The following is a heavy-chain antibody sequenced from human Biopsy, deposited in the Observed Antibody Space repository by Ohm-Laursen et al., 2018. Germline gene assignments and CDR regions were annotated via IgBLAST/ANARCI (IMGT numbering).Heavy chain of an antibody. CDR2: IKQDGGEK. CDR1: GFTFTDYW. Sequence: SLRLSCSASGFTFTDYWMIWVRRAPGKGLEWVANIKQDGGEKNYVDSVKGRFTITRDNAKNSLYLQMNSLRVEDTAVYYCARPKSRRALDVWGQGTMVTVSS. V-gene: IGHV3-7*01. CDR3: ARPKSRRALDV. D-gene: IGHD2-2*01. J-gene: IGHJ3*01.